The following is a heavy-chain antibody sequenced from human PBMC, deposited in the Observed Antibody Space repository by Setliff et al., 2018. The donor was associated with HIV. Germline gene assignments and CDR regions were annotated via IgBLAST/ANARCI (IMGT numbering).Heavy chain of an antibody. CDR2: IYSSGSI. D-gene: IGHD4-17*01. Sequence: SETLSLTCTVSGGSISSHCWSWIRQSPGKALEWIGYIYSSGSIIYNPSLKSRVTMSVDTSQSQVSLDLDSVTAADTAVYYCARHRKDDYFLTAYFDSLGQGALVTVSS. V-gene: IGHV4-59*11. CDR1: GGSISSHC. CDR3: ARHRKDDYFLTAYFDS. J-gene: IGHJ4*02.